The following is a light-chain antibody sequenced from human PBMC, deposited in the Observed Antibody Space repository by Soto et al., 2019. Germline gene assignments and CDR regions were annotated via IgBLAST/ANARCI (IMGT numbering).Light chain of an antibody. Sequence: EVVLTQYTGTLSLSPGDTATLSCMASQSVSNTYLAWYQQKPGQAPRLLIYGASSRATGFPDRFSGSGPGTDFTLTISRLETEDFAVYYCQLYDSSSWTFGQGTIVDIK. CDR3: QLYDSSSWT. V-gene: IGKV3-20*01. CDR1: QSVSNTY. J-gene: IGKJ1*01. CDR2: GAS.